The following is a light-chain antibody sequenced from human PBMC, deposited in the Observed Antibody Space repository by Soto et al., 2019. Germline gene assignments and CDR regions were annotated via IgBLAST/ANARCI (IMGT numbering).Light chain of an antibody. CDR1: RSDVGGYNY. CDR2: DVS. CDR3: SSYTTSSTVV. Sequence: QSALTQPASVSGSPGKSITISCTGTRSDVGGYNYVSWYQQHPGNAPNLMIYDVSNRPSGVSNRFSGSKSGNTASLPISGLQAEDEAYYDCSSYTTSSTVVFGGGTKVTVL. J-gene: IGLJ2*01. V-gene: IGLV2-14*03.